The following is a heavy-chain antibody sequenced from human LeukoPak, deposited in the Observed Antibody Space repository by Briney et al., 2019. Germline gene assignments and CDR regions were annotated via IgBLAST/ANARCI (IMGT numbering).Heavy chain of an antibody. J-gene: IGHJ3*02. CDR3: AKDRYDFWSGRLNNDAFDI. CDR2: IYNGDNGDNT. CDR1: GFTVSSNY. Sequence: GGSLRLSCAASGFTVSSNYMNWVRQAPGKGLECVSLIYNGDNGDNTYYADSVKGRFTVSRDNSKNTLYLQMNSLRAEDTAVYYCAKDRYDFWSGRLNNDAFDIWGQGTMVTVSS. V-gene: IGHV3-53*01. D-gene: IGHD3-3*01.